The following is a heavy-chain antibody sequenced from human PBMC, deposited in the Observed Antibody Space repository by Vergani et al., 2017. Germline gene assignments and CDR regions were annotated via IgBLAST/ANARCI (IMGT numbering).Heavy chain of an antibody. CDR1: GYTLTSYG. CDR2: ISAYNGNT. D-gene: IGHD2-2*01. J-gene: IGHJ6*02. CDR3: ARDPDIVVVPAAPYYYYYYGMDV. V-gene: IGHV1-18*04. Sequence: QVQLVQSGAEVKKPGASVKVSCKASGYTLTSYGTSGGRQAPGQGLEGMGWISAYNGNTNYAQKLQGRVTMTTDTSTSTAYMELRSLRSDDTAVYYCARDPDIVVVPAAPYYYYYYGMDVWGQGTTVTVSS.